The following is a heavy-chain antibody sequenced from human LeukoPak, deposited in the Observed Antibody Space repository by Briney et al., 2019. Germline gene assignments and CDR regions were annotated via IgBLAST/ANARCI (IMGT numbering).Heavy chain of an antibody. Sequence: SETLSLTCAVYGGSFSGYYWSWIRQPPGKGLEWIGGINHSGSTNYNPSLKSRVTISVDTSKNQFSLKLSSVTAADTAVYYCARGLGSGSYLSYYYYYMDVWGKGTTVTVSS. CDR2: INHSGST. D-gene: IGHD3-10*01. V-gene: IGHV4-34*01. CDR3: ARGLGSGSYLSYYYYYMDV. CDR1: GGSFSGYY. J-gene: IGHJ6*03.